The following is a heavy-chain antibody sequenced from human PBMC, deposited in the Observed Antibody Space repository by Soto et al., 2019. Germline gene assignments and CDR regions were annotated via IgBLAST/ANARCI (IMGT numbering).Heavy chain of an antibody. Sequence: ASVKVSCKASGYTFTSYDINWVRQATGQGLEWMGWMNPNSGNTGYAQKFQGRVTMTRNTSISTAYMEMSSLRSEDTAVYYCARGGRGLLSGYYYYFDYWGQGTLVTVSS. J-gene: IGHJ4*02. V-gene: IGHV1-8*01. CDR2: MNPNSGNT. CDR1: GYTFTSYD. CDR3: ARGGRGLLSGYYYYFDY. D-gene: IGHD3-22*01.